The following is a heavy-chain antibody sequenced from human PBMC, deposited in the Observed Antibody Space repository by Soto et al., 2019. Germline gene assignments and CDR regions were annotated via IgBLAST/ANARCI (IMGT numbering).Heavy chain of an antibody. D-gene: IGHD1-7*01. CDR3: ARGTWTYLIDY. V-gene: IGHV3-48*03. Sequence: AGGSLRLSCAASGFTFSSYEMNWVRQAPGKGLEWVSYISSSGSTIYYADSVKGRFTISRDNAKNSLYLQMNSLRAEDTAVYYCARGTWTYLIDYWGQGTLVTVSS. CDR2: ISSSGSTI. J-gene: IGHJ4*02. CDR1: GFTFSSYE.